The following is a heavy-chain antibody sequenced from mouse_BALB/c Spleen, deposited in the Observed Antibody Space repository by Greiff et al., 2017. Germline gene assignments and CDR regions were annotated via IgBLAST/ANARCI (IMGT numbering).Heavy chain of an antibody. CDR1: GYTFTSYN. V-gene: IGHV1-12*01. J-gene: IGHJ1*01. CDR3: ARYPVWYFDV. CDR2: IYPGNGDT. Sequence: QVQLQQPGAELVKPGASVKMSCKASGYTFTSYNMHWVKQTPGQGLEWIGAIYPGNGDTSYNQKFKGKATLTADKSSSTAYMQLSSLTSEDSAVYYCARYPVWYFDVWGAGTTVTVSS.